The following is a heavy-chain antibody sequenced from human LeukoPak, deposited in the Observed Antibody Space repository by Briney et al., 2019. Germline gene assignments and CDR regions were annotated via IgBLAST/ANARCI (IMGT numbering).Heavy chain of an antibody. J-gene: IGHJ6*02. CDR2: VTWNSGSI. CDR3: AKHDYDFYTMTV. Sequence: GGSLRLSCVASGFTFEDYSMNWVRQVPGKGLEWVAGVTWNSGSINYADSVRGRFTISRDNAKNSLYLQMNSLRVEDTALYFYAKHDYDFYTMTVWGQRATVIVSS. CDR1: GFTFEDYS. V-gene: IGHV3-9*01.